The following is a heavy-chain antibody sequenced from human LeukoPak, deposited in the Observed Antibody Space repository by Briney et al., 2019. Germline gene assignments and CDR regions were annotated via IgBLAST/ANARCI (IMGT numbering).Heavy chain of an antibody. Sequence: SETLSLTCAVYGGSFSGYYWSWIRQPPGKGLEWIGEINHSGSTNYNPSLKSRVTISVDRSKNQFSLKLSSVTAADTAVYYCARISGYDSEYYFDYWGQGTLVTVSS. CDR2: INHSGST. CDR3: ARISGYDSEYYFDY. V-gene: IGHV4-34*01. CDR1: GGSFSGYY. D-gene: IGHD5-12*01. J-gene: IGHJ4*02.